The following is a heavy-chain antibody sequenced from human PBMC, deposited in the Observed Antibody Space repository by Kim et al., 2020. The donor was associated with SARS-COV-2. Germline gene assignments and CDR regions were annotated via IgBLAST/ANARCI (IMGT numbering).Heavy chain of an antibody. CDR3: NILIAVAGTGDC. J-gene: IGHJ4*02. D-gene: IGHD6-19*01. V-gene: IGHV3-66*01. CDR2: IYSGGST. CDR1: GFTVSSNY. Sequence: GGSLRLSCAASGFTVSSNYMSWVRQAPGKGLEWVSAIYSGGSTYYAEAVKGRFTISRDNTENTQYLQMNSRRAEDTAVYYCNILIAVAGTGDCWGQGTLVTVPS.